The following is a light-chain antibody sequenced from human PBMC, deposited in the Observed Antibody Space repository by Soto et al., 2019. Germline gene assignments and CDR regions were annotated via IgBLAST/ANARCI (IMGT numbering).Light chain of an antibody. V-gene: IGKV3D-15*01. CDR2: GAS. J-gene: IGKJ1*01. CDR3: HQYNNWPPT. Sequence: EIVMTQSPATLSVSPGERATLSCRASQSVSGNLAWYQQKPGQAPRLLIYGASTRATCIPARFSGSGSGTDFTLTISSLQSEDFAVYYCHQYNNWPPTFGQGTKVEIK. CDR1: QSVSGN.